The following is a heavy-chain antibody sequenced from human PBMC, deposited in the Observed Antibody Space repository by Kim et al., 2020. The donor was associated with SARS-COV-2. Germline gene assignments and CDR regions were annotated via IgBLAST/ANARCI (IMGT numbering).Heavy chain of an antibody. CDR2: IKQDGSEK. V-gene: IGHV3-7*01. CDR3: ARDCQDYYVPTWEVWVGRWYYYGMDV. J-gene: IGHJ6*02. CDR1: GFTFSSSW. D-gene: IGHD3-10*02. Sequence: GGSLRLSCAASGFTFSSSWMSWVRQAPGKGLEWVANIKQDGSEKYYVDSVKGRFTISRDNAKNSLYLQMNSLRAEDTAVYYCARDCQDYYVPTWEVWVGRWYYYGMDVWGQGATVTVSS.